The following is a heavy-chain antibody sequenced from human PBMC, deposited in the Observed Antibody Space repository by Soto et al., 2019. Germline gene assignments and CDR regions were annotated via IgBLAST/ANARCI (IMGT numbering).Heavy chain of an antibody. CDR3: ARGLGP. V-gene: IGHV4-30-2*01. J-gene: IGHJ5*02. CDR2: IYHSGST. CDR1: GGSISSGGYF. D-gene: IGHD3-10*01. Sequence: QLQLQESGSGLVKPSQTLSLTCVVSGGSISSGGYFWSWIRQPPGKGLEWIGYIYHSGSTYYNPSLKTRVTISVARSKNQFSLKLSSVTAADTAVYYCARGLGPWGQGTLVTVSS.